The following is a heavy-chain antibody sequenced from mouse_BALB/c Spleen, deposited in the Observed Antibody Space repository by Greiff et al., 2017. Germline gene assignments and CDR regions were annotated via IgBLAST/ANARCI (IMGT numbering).Heavy chain of an antibody. V-gene: IGHV1-77*01. CDR1: GYTFSSYW. J-gene: IGHJ2*01. CDR3: ARGVSTMITTDGVDY. D-gene: IGHD2-4*01. Sequence: QVQLQQSGAELMKPGASVKISCKATGYTFSSYWIEWVKQRPGQGLEWIGRIAPGSGSTYYNEMFKGKATLTVDTSSSTAYIQLSSLSSEDSAVYFCARGVSTMITTDGVDYWGQGTTLTVSS. CDR2: IAPGSGST.